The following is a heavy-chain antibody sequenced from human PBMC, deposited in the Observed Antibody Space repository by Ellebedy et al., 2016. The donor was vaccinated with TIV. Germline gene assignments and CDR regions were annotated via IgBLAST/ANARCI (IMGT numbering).Heavy chain of an antibody. CDR1: GFTFSNNY. Sequence: GESLKISCAASGFTFSNNYMSWVRPAQGKGLEWVANIKQDGTEKYYVDSVKGRFTISRDNAKNSLYLQMNSLRAEDTAVYYCARDKDFWSGYFCNYWGQGTLVTVSS. J-gene: IGHJ4*02. D-gene: IGHD3-3*01. CDR3: ARDKDFWSGYFCNY. CDR2: IKQDGTEK. V-gene: IGHV3-7*03.